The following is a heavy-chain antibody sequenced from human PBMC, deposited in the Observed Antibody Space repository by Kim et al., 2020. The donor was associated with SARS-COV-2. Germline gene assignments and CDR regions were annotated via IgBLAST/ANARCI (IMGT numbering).Heavy chain of an antibody. CDR3: AKDTYYYDSSGYPHEGDAFDI. J-gene: IGHJ3*02. D-gene: IGHD3-22*01. V-gene: IGHV3-43*02. CDR1: GFTFDDYA. Sequence: GGSLRLSCAASGFTFDDYAMHWVRQAPGKGLEWVSLISGDGGSTYYADSVKGRFTISRDNSKNSLYLQMNSLRTEDTALYYCAKDTYYYDSSGYPHEGDAFDIWGRGTNVTVSS. CDR2: ISGDGGST.